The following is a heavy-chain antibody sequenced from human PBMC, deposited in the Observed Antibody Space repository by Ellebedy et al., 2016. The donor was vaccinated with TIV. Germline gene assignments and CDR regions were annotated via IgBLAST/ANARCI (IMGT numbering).Heavy chain of an antibody. Sequence: KVSCKASGYSFTSDWITWVRQKPGKGLEWMGRIDPRDSYSNYNPSFQGHVTISVDKSISTAYLQWSSLEASDTARYYCARRAGSSIRNGMDVWGQGTTVTVSS. J-gene: IGHJ6*02. V-gene: IGHV5-10-1*01. CDR1: GYSFTSDW. CDR2: IDPRDSYS. CDR3: ARRAGSSIRNGMDV. D-gene: IGHD3-10*01.